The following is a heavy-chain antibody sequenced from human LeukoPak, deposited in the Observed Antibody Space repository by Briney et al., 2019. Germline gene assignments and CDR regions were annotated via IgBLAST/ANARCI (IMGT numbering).Heavy chain of an antibody. Sequence: SQTLSLTCTVSGGSISSGGYYWSWIRQHPGKGLEWIGYIYYSGSTYNNPSLKSRITISVDTSKNQFSLKLSSVTAADTAVYYCARVPARWDSSGPRPWFDPWGQGTLVTVSS. CDR3: ARVPARWDSSGPRPWFDP. D-gene: IGHD3-22*01. CDR1: GGSISSGGYY. V-gene: IGHV4-31*03. J-gene: IGHJ5*02. CDR2: IYYSGST.